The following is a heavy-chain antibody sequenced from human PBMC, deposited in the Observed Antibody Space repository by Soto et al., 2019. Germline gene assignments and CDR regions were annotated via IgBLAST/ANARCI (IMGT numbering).Heavy chain of an antibody. CDR1: GYTLTELS. D-gene: IGHD3-10*01. CDR2: FDPEDGET. V-gene: IGHV1-24*01. Sequence: ASLKLSCKFSGYTLTELSIHWVRQAPGKGLEWMGGFDPEDGETIYAQKFQGRVTMTEDTSTDTAYMELSSLRSEDTAVYYCATLFFKERLWFGEYWGQGTLVTVSS. CDR3: ATLFFKERLWFGEY. J-gene: IGHJ4*02.